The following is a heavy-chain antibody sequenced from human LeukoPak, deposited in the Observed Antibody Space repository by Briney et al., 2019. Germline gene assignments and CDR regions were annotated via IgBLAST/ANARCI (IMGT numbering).Heavy chain of an antibody. D-gene: IGHD6-19*01. J-gene: IGHJ4*02. Sequence: PGGSLRLSCAASGFTFDDYGMSWVRQAPGKGLEWVSGINWNGGSTGYADSVKGRFTISRDNAKNSLYLQMNSLRAEDTALYYCARDQPYSSGWPYYFDYWGQGTLVTVSS. V-gene: IGHV3-20*04. CDR1: GFTFDDYG. CDR3: ARDQPYSSGWPYYFDY. CDR2: INWNGGST.